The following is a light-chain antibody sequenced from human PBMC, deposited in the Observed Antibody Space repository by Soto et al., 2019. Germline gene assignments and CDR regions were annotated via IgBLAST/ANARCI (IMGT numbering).Light chain of an antibody. V-gene: IGKV3-15*01. CDR1: QSVSRN. CDR2: GAS. Sequence: EIVMTQSPATLSVSPGERATLSCRASQSVSRNLAWYRQKPGQAPRLLIYGASTRATATPARFSGSGSGTEFTLTISSLQSEDFAVYYCQQYNNWPRTFGQGTKVEIK. CDR3: QQYNNWPRT. J-gene: IGKJ1*01.